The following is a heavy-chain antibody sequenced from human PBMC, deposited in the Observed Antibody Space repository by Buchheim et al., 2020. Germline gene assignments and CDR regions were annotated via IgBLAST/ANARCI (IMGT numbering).Heavy chain of an antibody. Sequence: EVQLLESGGGLVQPGGSLRLSCAASGFTFSSYAMSWVRQAPGKGLEWVSAISGSGGSTYYADSVKGRFTISRDNSKKTLYLQVNSLRAEDTAVYYCAKSSNTYYYDSSGTNMAYWGQGTL. CDR3: AKSSNTYYYDSSGTNMAY. J-gene: IGHJ4*02. D-gene: IGHD3-22*01. CDR1: GFTFSSYA. V-gene: IGHV3-23*01. CDR2: ISGSGGST.